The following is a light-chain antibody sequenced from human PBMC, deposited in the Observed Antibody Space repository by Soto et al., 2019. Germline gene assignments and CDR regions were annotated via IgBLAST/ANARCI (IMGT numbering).Light chain of an antibody. CDR1: QSVNSY. CDR3: QQRSNWIT. CDR2: DAS. V-gene: IGKV3-11*01. J-gene: IGKJ5*01. Sequence: EIVLTPSPATLSLSPGERATLSCRASQSVNSYLACYQQKPGQAPRLLIYDASNRATGIPDRFSGSGSGTGFTLTISCLEPEDFAVYYCQQRSNWITFGQGTRLEN.